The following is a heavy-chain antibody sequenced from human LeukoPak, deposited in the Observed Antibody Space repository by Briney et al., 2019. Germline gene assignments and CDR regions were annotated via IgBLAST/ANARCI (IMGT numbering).Heavy chain of an antibody. J-gene: IGHJ6*03. CDR2: IYPGDSDT. Sequence: GESLQISCKGSGYSFTSYWIGWVRQMPGKGLEWMGIIYPGDSDTRYSPSFQGQVTISADKSISTAYLQWSSLKASDTAMYYCARLETRYSYGSYYYYYMDVWGKGTTVTVSS. CDR1: GYSFTSYW. CDR3: ARLETRYSYGSYYYYYMDV. V-gene: IGHV5-51*01. D-gene: IGHD5-18*01.